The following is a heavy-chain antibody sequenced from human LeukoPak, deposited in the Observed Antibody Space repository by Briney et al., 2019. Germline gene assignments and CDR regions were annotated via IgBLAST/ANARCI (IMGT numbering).Heavy chain of an antibody. Sequence: ASVKVSCKASGYTFTSYGISWVRQAPGQGLEWMGWISAYNGNTNYAQKFQGRVTMTRDTSISTAYMELSRLRSDDTAVYYCARFEIAVASGYYYYYMDVWGKGTTVTVSS. CDR1: GYTFTSYG. V-gene: IGHV1-18*01. CDR2: ISAYNGNT. J-gene: IGHJ6*03. CDR3: ARFEIAVASGYYYYYMDV. D-gene: IGHD6-19*01.